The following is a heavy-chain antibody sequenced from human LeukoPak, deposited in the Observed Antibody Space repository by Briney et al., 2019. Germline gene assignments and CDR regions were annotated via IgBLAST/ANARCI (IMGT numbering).Heavy chain of an antibody. CDR2: IYYRGST. D-gene: IGHD2-2*01. Sequence: SETLSLTCTVSGGSISSSSYYWGWIRQPPGKGLEWIGSIYYRGSTYYNPSLKSRVTISVDTSKNQFSLKLSSVTAADTAVYYCARPAINPDIVVVPAAKGAFDIWGQGTMVTVSS. J-gene: IGHJ3*02. CDR3: ARPAINPDIVVVPAAKGAFDI. V-gene: IGHV4-39*01. CDR1: GGSISSSSYY.